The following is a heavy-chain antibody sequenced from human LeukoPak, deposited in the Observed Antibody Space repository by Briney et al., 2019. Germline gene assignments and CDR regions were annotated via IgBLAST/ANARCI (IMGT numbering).Heavy chain of an antibody. V-gene: IGHV4-59*08. CDR3: ARHGGGYGLEPFGY. CDR1: GGSISSYY. CDR2: FYYSVST. D-gene: IGHD5-12*01. J-gene: IGHJ4*02. Sequence: SETLSLTCTVSGGSISSYYWSWIRQPPGKGLEWIGYFYYSVSTNYNPSLKSRVTISVDTSKKQFSLKLSSVTAADTAVYYCARHGGGYGLEPFGYWGQGTLVTVSS.